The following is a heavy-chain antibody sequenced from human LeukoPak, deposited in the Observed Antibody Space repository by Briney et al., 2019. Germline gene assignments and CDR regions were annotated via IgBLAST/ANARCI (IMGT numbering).Heavy chain of an antibody. V-gene: IGHV4-39*07. CDR1: GGSISSSSYY. D-gene: IGHD3-22*01. CDR3: ARVRYDSSGYYSYYFDY. CDR2: IYSSGST. J-gene: IGHJ4*02. Sequence: PSETLSLTCTVSGGSISSSSYYWGWIRQPPGKGLEWIGSIYSSGSTYYNPSLRSRVTISVDTSKNQFSLKLSSVTAADTAVYYCARVRYDSSGYYSYYFDYWGQGTLVTVSS.